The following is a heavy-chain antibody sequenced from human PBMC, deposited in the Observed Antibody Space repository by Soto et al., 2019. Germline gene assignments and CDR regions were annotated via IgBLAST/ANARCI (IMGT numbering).Heavy chain of an antibody. CDR2: ISGVTYTT. J-gene: IGHJ4*02. Sequence: EVQLLESGGGLVQPEGSLRLACAAAGFTFDNFAMSWIRQTPGKWLEWIATISGVTYTTYYAESLRGGFTIARDTSKKNLYLQMNSLRAEYTAVYYYAKADKQTGSGSFCYDCDSWGQGALVDVYS. CDR3: AKADKQTGSGSFCYDCDS. CDR1: GFTFDNFA. V-gene: IGHV3-23*01. D-gene: IGHD3-22*01.